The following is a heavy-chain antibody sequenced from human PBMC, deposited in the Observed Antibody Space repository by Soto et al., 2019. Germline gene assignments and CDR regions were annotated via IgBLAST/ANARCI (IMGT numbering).Heavy chain of an antibody. V-gene: IGHV3-30-3*01. CDR3: ARAGANYGDYVWFDP. D-gene: IGHD4-17*01. J-gene: IGHJ5*02. CDR1: GFTFSSDA. CDR2: ISYDGSNK. Sequence: QVQLVESGGGVVQPGRSLRLSCAASGFTFSSDAMHWVRQAPGKGLEWVAVISYDGSNKYYADSVKGRFTISRDNSKNTLYLQMNSLRAEDTAVYYCARAGANYGDYVWFDPWGQGTLVTVSS.